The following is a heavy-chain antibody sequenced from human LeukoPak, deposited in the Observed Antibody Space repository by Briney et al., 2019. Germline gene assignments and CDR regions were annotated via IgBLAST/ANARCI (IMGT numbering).Heavy chain of an antibody. CDR2: ISGSGSTT. V-gene: IGHV3-23*01. Sequence: GGSLRLSCAASGFTFSSYDMSWVRQAPGKGLEWVSGISGSGSTTKYADSVKGRFTISRDNSKNTVYLQMNSLRAGDTAIYHRAKGKYFDWSYAFEIWGQGTMITVSS. CDR3: AKGKYFDWSYAFEI. J-gene: IGHJ3*02. CDR1: GFTFSSYD. D-gene: IGHD3-9*01.